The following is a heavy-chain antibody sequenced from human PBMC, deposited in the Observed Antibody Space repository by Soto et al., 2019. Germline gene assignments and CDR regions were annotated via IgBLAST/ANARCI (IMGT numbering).Heavy chain of an antibody. Sequence: GASVKVSCKASGYTFTSYGISWVRQAPGQGLEWMGWISAYNGNTNYAQKLQGRVTMTTDTSTSTAYMELRSLRSDDTAVYYCARDGVGYYDSSGYYPPTDYWGQGTLVTAPQ. CDR2: ISAYNGNT. D-gene: IGHD3-22*01. J-gene: IGHJ4*02. CDR1: GYTFTSYG. CDR3: ARDGVGYYDSSGYYPPTDY. V-gene: IGHV1-18*01.